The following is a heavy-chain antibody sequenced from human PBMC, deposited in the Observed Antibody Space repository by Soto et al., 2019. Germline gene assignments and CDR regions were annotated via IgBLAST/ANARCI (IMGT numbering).Heavy chain of an antibody. CDR3: TRDQAMGRVYAGLLWLGESINDGFDI. V-gene: IGHV3-15*01. Sequence: TGGSRRRSGAASGCTFSNALMSLARHAPGKGLEWVGRMKGEADGGTTASAASVKGRSTISRDASKSLAYLQMNSLKTEDTAVYYCTRDQAMGRVYAGLLWLGESINDGFDIWGQGTMVTVSS. J-gene: IGHJ3*02. D-gene: IGHD3-10*01. CDR1: GCTFSNAL. CDR2: MKGEADGGTT.